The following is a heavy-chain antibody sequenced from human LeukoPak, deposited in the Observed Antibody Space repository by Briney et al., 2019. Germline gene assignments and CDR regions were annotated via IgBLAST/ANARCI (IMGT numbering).Heavy chain of an antibody. D-gene: IGHD3-10*01. CDR1: GGSFSGYY. Sequence: KPSETLSLTCAVYGGSFSGYYWSWIRQPPGKGLEWIGEINHSGSTNYNPSLKSRVTISVDTSKNEFSLKLSSVTAADTAVYYCACEVRPWNWFDPWGQGTLVTVSS. J-gene: IGHJ5*02. CDR3: ACEVRPWNWFDP. CDR2: INHSGST. V-gene: IGHV4-34*01.